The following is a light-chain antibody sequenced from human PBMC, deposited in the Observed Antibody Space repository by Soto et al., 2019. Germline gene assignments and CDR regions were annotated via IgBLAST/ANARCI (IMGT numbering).Light chain of an antibody. CDR1: QSVSSSY. CDR2: GAS. CDR3: QQYXSSPWT. J-gene: IGKJ1*01. V-gene: IGKV3-20*01. Sequence: EIVLTQSPGTLSLSPGERATLSCRASQSVSSSYLAWYQQKPGQAPRLLIYGASSRATGIPDRFSGSGSGXXXXXXXXXXXXXXXXVYYCQQYXSSPWTFGQGTKVEIK.